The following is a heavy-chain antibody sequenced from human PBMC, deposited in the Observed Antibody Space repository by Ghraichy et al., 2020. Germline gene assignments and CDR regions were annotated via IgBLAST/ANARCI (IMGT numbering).Heavy chain of an antibody. CDR3: ASEYCSSTSCRPNLDY. Sequence: ASVKVSCKASGYTFTGYYMHWVRQAPGQGLEWMGWINPNSGGTNYAQKFQGRVTMTRDTSISTAYMELSRLRSDDTAVYYCASEYCSSTSCRPNLDYWGQGTLVTVSS. CDR2: INPNSGGT. D-gene: IGHD2-2*01. V-gene: IGHV1-2*02. CDR1: GYTFTGYY. J-gene: IGHJ4*02.